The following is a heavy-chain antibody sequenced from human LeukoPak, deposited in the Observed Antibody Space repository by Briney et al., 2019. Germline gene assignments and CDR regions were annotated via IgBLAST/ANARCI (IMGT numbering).Heavy chain of an antibody. Sequence: PGGSLRLSCAASGFTFSSYAMSWVRQALGKGLEWVSAISGSGGSTYYADSVKGRFTISRDNSKNTLYLQMNSLRAEDTAVYYCAKDLDIVVVPAALFDYWGQGTLVTVSS. D-gene: IGHD2-2*01. J-gene: IGHJ4*02. CDR2: ISGSGGST. CDR3: AKDLDIVVVPAALFDY. V-gene: IGHV3-23*01. CDR1: GFTFSSYA.